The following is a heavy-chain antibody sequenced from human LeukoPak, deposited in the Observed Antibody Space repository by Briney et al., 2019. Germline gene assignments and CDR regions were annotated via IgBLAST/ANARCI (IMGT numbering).Heavy chain of an antibody. V-gene: IGHV3-7*01. J-gene: IGHJ4*02. D-gene: IGHD6-13*01. Sequence: PGGSLRLSCAASGFTFSTYWMSWVRQAPGKGLEWVANINQDGGDKYYVDSVKGRFTISRDNAKNSLYLQMSSLRADDTAVYYCARNPSSRFDYWGQGTLVTVSS. CDR3: ARNPSSRFDY. CDR2: INQDGGDK. CDR1: GFTFSTYW.